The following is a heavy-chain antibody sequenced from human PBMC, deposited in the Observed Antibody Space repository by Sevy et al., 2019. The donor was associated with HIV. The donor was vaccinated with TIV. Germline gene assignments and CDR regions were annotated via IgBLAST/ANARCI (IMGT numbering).Heavy chain of an antibody. V-gene: IGHV3-30*18. Sequence: GGSLRLSCAASGFTFSSYGMHWVRQAPGKGLEWVAVISYDGSNKYYADSVKGRFTISRDNSKNTLYLQMNSLRAEDTAVYYCANDYYGSGIYYFDYWGQGTLVTVSS. CDR2: ISYDGSNK. J-gene: IGHJ4*02. CDR3: ANDYYGSGIYYFDY. CDR1: GFTFSSYG. D-gene: IGHD3-10*01.